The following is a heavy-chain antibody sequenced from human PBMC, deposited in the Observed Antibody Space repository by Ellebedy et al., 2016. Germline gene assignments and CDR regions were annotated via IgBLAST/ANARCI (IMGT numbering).Heavy chain of an antibody. CDR1: GFTFSSYS. Sequence: GESLKISXAASGFTFSSYSMNWVRQAPGKGLEWVSSISSSSSYIYYADSVKGRFTISRDNAKNSLYLQMNSLRAEDTAVYYCAKEGAGAAVAEDAFDIWGQGTMVTVSS. CDR3: AKEGAGAAVAEDAFDI. V-gene: IGHV3-21*04. D-gene: IGHD6-19*01. J-gene: IGHJ3*02. CDR2: ISSSSSYI.